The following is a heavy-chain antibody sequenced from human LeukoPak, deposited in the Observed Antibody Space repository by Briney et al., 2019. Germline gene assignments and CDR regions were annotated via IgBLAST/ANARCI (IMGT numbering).Heavy chain of an antibody. D-gene: IGHD6-6*01. Sequence: GGSLRLSCTASGFTFSNYWMSWVRQAPGKGLEWVANINQDESVKYYVDSMKGRFTISRDNAKNSVYLQMSSPRVDDTAVHLCARIGYSSSSFDYWGQGTLATVSS. CDR2: INQDESVK. J-gene: IGHJ4*02. CDR1: GFTFSNYW. V-gene: IGHV3-7*01. CDR3: ARIGYSSSSFDY.